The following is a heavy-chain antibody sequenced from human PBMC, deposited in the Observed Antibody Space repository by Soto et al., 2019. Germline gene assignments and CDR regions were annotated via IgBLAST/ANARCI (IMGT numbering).Heavy chain of an antibody. CDR2: INHSGST. CDR3: ARASYWFDP. V-gene: IGHV4-34*01. J-gene: IGHJ5*02. Sequence: SETLSLTCAVYGGPFSGYYWSWIRQPPGKGLEWIGEINHSGSTNYNPSLKSRVTISVDTSKNQFSLKLSSVTAADTAVYYCARASYWFDPWGQGTLVTVSS. D-gene: IGHD6-6*01. CDR1: GGPFSGYY.